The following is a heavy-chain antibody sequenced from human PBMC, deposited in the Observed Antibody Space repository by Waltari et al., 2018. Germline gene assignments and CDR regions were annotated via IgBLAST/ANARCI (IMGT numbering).Heavy chain of an antibody. CDR2: INPNSGGT. CDR1: GYTFTGYY. V-gene: IGHV1-2*02. J-gene: IGHJ3*02. Sequence: QVQLVQSGAEVKKPGASVKVSCKASGYTFTGYYMHWVRQAPGQGLEWMGWINPNSGGTNYAQKFQGRVTMTRDTSSSTAYMELSRLRSDDTAVYYCARGGPSAVEWGKGAFDIWGQGTMVTVSS. D-gene: IGHD3-3*01. CDR3: ARGGPSAVEWGKGAFDI.